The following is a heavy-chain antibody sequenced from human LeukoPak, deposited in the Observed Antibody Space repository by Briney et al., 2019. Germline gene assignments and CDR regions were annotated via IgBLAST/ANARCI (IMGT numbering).Heavy chain of an antibody. D-gene: IGHD2-15*01. CDR2: IGGSDSII. CDR3: ARDGLPATVANWFDP. V-gene: IGHV3-11*04. J-gene: IGHJ5*02. Sequence: GGSLRLSCAASEFTVNDYYMSWIRQAPGKGLQWVSDIGGSDSIISYAGSVKGRFTISRDIAKNSLYLQMNSLRAEDTAVYYCARDGLPATVANWFDPWGQGTLVTVSS. CDR1: EFTVNDYY.